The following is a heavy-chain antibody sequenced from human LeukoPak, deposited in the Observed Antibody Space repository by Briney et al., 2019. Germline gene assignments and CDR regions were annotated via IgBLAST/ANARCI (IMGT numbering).Heavy chain of an antibody. J-gene: IGHJ4*02. D-gene: IGHD4-17*01. Sequence: GASVKVSCKAAGYTFTSYYMHWVRQPPGQGHEWMGIINPSGGRTSYAQKFQGRVTMTRDTSTSTVYMELSSLRSDDTAVYYCARGGTVLRPNSPYDYWGQGTLVTVSS. CDR3: ARGGTVLRPNSPYDY. CDR1: GYTFTSYY. CDR2: INPSGGRT. V-gene: IGHV1-46*01.